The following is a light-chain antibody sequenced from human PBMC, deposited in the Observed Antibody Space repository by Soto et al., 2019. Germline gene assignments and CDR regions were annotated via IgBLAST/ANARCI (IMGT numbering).Light chain of an antibody. V-gene: IGKV1-8*01. J-gene: IGKJ3*01. CDR3: HQYYSYPLT. CDR1: QGISSY. CDR2: AAS. Sequence: AIRMTQSPSSLSASTGDRVTITCRASQGISSYLAWYQQKPGKAPKLLIYAASTLQSGVPLRYSGSGSWTDFTLTTSCLQSEDFATYDCHQYYSYPLTFGLGTKVDIK.